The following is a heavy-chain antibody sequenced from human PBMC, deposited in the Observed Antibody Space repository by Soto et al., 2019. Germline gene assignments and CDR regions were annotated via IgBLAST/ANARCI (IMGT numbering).Heavy chain of an antibody. CDR3: ARESWGTVYYFDY. J-gene: IGHJ4*02. Sequence: EVQLVESGGGLVKPGGSLRLSCAASGFTFSSYSMNWVRQAPGKGLEWVSSISSSSSYIYYADSVKGRFTISRDNAKNSLYLQMNSLRAEDTAVYYCARESWGTVYYFDYWGQGTLVTVSS. V-gene: IGHV3-21*01. CDR1: GFTFSSYS. D-gene: IGHD4-17*01. CDR2: ISSSSSYI.